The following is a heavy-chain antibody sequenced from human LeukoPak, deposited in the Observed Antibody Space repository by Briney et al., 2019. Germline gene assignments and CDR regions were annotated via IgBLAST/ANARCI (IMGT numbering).Heavy chain of an antibody. CDR1: GFTFSSHS. Sequence: GGSLRLSCAASGFTFSSHSMNWVRQAPGKGLEWVAVIWSDGSNENYADSVKGLFTISRDNSKNTLYLQMNSLRAEDTAVYYCAREGGNGRGYNYGILDYWGQGTLVTVSS. CDR3: AREGGNGRGYNYGILDY. J-gene: IGHJ4*02. CDR2: IWSDGSNE. D-gene: IGHD5-18*01. V-gene: IGHV3-33*08.